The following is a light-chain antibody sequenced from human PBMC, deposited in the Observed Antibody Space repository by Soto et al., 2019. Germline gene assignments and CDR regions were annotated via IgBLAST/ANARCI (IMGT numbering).Light chain of an antibody. Sequence: SGLTQPPSVSGAPGQRVTIACTGSSSDIGAGYDVHWYQQLPGTAPKLLIYGNSDRPSGVPDRFSGSKSGTSASLAITGLQAEDEADYYCQSYDSSLSAYVFGTGTKVTVL. CDR3: QSYDSSLSAYV. J-gene: IGLJ1*01. V-gene: IGLV1-40*01. CDR1: SSDIGAGYD. CDR2: GNS.